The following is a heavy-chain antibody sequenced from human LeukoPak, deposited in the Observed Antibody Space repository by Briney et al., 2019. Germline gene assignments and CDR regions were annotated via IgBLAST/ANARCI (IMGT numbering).Heavy chain of an antibody. CDR2: IISKTDGGTT. D-gene: IGHD6-13*01. J-gene: IGHJ4*02. CDR3: TTGLRAADTN. CDR1: GFTFSNTW. Sequence: GGSLRLSCAVSGFTFSNTWMSWVRQAPGKGLEWVGRIISKTDGGTTDYAAPVKGRFTISRDDSKNTLYLQMNSLKTEDTAVYYCTTGLRAADTNWGLGTLVTVSS. V-gene: IGHV3-15*01.